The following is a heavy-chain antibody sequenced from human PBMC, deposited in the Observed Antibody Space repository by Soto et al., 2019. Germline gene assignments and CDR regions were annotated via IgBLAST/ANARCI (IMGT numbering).Heavy chain of an antibody. V-gene: IGHV4-31*03. CDR1: GGSISSGGYY. CDR2: IYYSGST. D-gene: IGHD3-3*01. J-gene: IGHJ5*02. Sequence: QVQLQESGPGLVKPSQTLSLTCTVSGGSISSGGYYWSWIRQHPGKGLEWIGYIYYSGSTYYNPSLKSRVTISLDTSKNHFSLKLSSVTAADTAVYYCARGSYDFWSGYSPWGQEPWSPSPQ. CDR3: ARGSYDFWSGYSP.